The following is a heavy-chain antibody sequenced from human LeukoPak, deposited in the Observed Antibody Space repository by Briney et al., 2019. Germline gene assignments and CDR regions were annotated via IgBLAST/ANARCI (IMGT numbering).Heavy chain of an antibody. CDR3: AGALRYFDWLLSFDY. CDR1: GFTFSSYE. J-gene: IGHJ4*02. V-gene: IGHV3-48*03. CDR2: ISSSGSTI. Sequence: PGGSLRLSCAASGFTFSSYEMNWVRRAPGKGLEWVSYISSSGSTIYYADSVKGRFTISRDNAKNSLYLQMNSLRAEDTAVYYCAGALRYFDWLLSFDYWGQGTLVTVSS. D-gene: IGHD3-9*01.